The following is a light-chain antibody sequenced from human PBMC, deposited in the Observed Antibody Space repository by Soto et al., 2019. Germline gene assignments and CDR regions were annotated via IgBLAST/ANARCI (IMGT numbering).Light chain of an antibody. CDR2: SNA. J-gene: IGLJ3*02. CDR1: GSNIGENA. Sequence: QSVLTQPPSASGTPGQTVTISCSGSGSNIGENAVNWYQHLPGTAPQLLIYSNALRPSGVPHRFSGSKSGTAGSLAISGLQFEDEAHYYCAAWDDSLKAMLFGGGTQLTVL. CDR3: AAWDDSLKAML. V-gene: IGLV1-44*01.